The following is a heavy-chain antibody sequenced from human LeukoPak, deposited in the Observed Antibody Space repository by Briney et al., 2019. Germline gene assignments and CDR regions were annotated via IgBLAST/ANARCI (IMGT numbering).Heavy chain of an antibody. V-gene: IGHV3-21*01. J-gene: IGHJ4*02. CDR2: ISSHSLYK. CDR1: GFTFSSFS. D-gene: IGHD6-13*01. CDR3: ARGTAAAKIDY. Sequence: GGSLRLSCAASGFTFSSFSMNWVRQAPGKGLEWVSAISSHSLYKYYADSVKGRFTTSRDNAKNSLYLQMNSLRAEDTAVYYCARGTAAAKIDYWGQGTLVTVSS.